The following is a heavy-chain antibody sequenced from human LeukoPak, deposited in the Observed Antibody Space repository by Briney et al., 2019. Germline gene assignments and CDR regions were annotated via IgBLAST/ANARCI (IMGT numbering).Heavy chain of an antibody. Sequence: ASVKVSCKASGYTFTGYYMHWVRQAPGQGLERMGRINPNSGGTNYAQKFQGRVTMTRDTSISTAYMELSRLRSDDTAVYYCARVIDYGGNGLDPWGQGTLVTVSS. CDR3: ARVIDYGGNGLDP. V-gene: IGHV1-2*06. CDR1: GYTFTGYY. J-gene: IGHJ5*02. D-gene: IGHD4-23*01. CDR2: INPNSGGT.